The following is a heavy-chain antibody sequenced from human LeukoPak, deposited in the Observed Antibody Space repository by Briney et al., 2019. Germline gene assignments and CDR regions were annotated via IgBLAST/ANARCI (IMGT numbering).Heavy chain of an antibody. CDR2: IYSSGST. J-gene: IGHJ4*02. D-gene: IGHD5-18*01. CDR3: ATNGGYTSGYYLDS. CDR1: GGSISSGSYY. Sequence: PSETLSLTCTVSGGSISSGSYYWSWIRQPAGKGLEWIGRIYSSGSTIYNPSLKSRVTISVGPSKKQFSLKLSSVTASDTAVYYCATNGGYTSGYYLDSWGQGTLVTVSS. V-gene: IGHV4-61*02.